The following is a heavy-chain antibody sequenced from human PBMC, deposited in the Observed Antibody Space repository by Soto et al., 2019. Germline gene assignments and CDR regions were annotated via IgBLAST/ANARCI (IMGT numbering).Heavy chain of an antibody. CDR3: ARDGADYYDRSGVNWFEP. CDR1: GGTFSSYA. Sequence: QVQLVQSGAEVKKPGSSVKVSCKASGGTFSSYAISWVRQAPGQGLEWMGGIIPIFGTANYAQKFQGRVTSTAEESTSTSNMELSSMRSEATAVYYCARDGADYYDRSGVNWFEPWGQGAMVTVSS. D-gene: IGHD3-22*01. J-gene: IGHJ5*02. V-gene: IGHV1-69*01. CDR2: IIPIFGTA.